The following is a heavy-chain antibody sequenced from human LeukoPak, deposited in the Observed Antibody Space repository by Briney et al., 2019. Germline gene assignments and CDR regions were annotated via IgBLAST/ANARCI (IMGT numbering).Heavy chain of an antibody. J-gene: IGHJ4*02. V-gene: IGHV3-30*02. CDR2: IRYDGSNK. D-gene: IGHD2-2*01. CDR1: GFTFSSYG. Sequence: PGGSLRLSCAASGFTFSSYGMHWVRQAPGKGLEWVAFIRYDGSNKYYADSVKGRFTISRDNSKNTLYLQMNSLRAEDTAVYYCARGTPNRVVVPAPDYWGQGTLVTVSS. CDR3: ARGTPNRVVVPAPDY.